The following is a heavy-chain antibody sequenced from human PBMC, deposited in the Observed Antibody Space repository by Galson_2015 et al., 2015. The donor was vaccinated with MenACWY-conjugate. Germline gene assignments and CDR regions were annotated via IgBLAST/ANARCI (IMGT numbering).Heavy chain of an antibody. CDR3: ARQFYGGNYLFDY. J-gene: IGHJ4*02. CDR1: DGSLTGAS. D-gene: IGHD4-23*01. V-gene: IGHV4-59*08. Sequence: SETLSLTCGVHDGSLTGASWSWIRQPPGKGLEWIGYIYYTGSTNYNPSLKSRVTTSIDTSNNQFSLRLSSVAAADTAVYYCARQFYGGNYLFDYWGQGILVTVSS. CDR2: IYYTGST.